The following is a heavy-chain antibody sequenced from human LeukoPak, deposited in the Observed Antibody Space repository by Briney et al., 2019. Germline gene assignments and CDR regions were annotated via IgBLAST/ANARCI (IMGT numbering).Heavy chain of an antibody. Sequence: GGSLRLSCAASGFTFSSYGMHWVRQAPGKGLEWVAFIRYDGSNKYYADSVKGRFTISRDNSKNTLYLQMNGLRAEDTAVYYCAKDRFLMNNYMDVWGKGTTVTVSS. D-gene: IGHD1/OR15-1a*01. J-gene: IGHJ6*03. V-gene: IGHV3-30*02. CDR1: GFTFSSYG. CDR2: IRYDGSNK. CDR3: AKDRFLMNNYMDV.